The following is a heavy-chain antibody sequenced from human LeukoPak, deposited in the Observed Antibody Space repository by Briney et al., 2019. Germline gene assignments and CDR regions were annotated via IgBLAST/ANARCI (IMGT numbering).Heavy chain of an antibody. CDR1: GGSFSGYY. J-gene: IGHJ4*02. V-gene: IGHV4-34*01. CDR3: ARSMVRGIITGVFDC. D-gene: IGHD3-10*01. CDR2: INHSGST. Sequence: SETLSLTCAVYGGSFSGYYWSWIRQPPGKGLEWIGEINHSGSTNYNPSLRSRVTISLDTPKNQFSLKLSSVTAADTAVYYCARSMVRGIITGVFDCWGQGTLVTVSS.